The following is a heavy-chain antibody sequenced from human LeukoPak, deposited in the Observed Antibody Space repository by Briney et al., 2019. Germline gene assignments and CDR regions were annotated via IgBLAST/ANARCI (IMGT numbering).Heavy chain of an antibody. CDR2: ISSSSSTI. CDR3: ARVPVCSSTSCDQL. Sequence: PGGSLRLSCAASGFTFSSYSMNWVRQAPGKGLEWVSYISSSSSTIYYADSVKGRFTISRDNAKNSLYLQMNSLRAEDTAVYYCARVPVCSSTSCDQLWGQGTLVTVSS. D-gene: IGHD2-2*01. V-gene: IGHV3-48*01. CDR1: GFTFSSYS. J-gene: IGHJ4*02.